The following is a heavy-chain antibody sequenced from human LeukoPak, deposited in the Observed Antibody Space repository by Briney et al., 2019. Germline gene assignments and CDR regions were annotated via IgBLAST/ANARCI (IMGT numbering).Heavy chain of an antibody. Sequence: ASVKVSCKVSGYTLTELSMHWVRQAPGKGLEWMGGFDPEDGETIYAQKFQGRVTMTEDTSTDTAYMELSSLRSEDTAVYYCATGITFGGVTKQLFNYWGQGTLVTVSS. V-gene: IGHV1-24*01. CDR3: ATGITFGGVTKQLFNY. CDR1: GYTLTELS. J-gene: IGHJ4*02. CDR2: FDPEDGET. D-gene: IGHD3-16*01.